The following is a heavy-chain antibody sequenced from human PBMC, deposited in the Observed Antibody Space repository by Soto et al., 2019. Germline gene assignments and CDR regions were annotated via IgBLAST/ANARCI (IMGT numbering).Heavy chain of an antibody. CDR2: ISGSGGSP. CDR3: AKDRPSYPMDY. V-gene: IGHV3-23*01. Sequence: GGSLRLSCAASGCTFSSYAMSWVRQTPGKGLEWGSAISGSGGSPYYADSVKGRFTISRDNSKNTLYLQMNSLRAEDTAVYYCAKDRPSYPMDYWGQGTLVTVSS. D-gene: IGHD1-26*01. CDR1: GCTFSSYA. J-gene: IGHJ4*02.